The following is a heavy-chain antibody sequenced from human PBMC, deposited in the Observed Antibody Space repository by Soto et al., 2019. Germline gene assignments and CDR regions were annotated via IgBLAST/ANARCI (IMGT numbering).Heavy chain of an antibody. D-gene: IGHD5-12*01. CDR2: IKQDGIEK. Sequence: VQLVQSGGGLVQPGGSLRLSCEVSGFNFSGHWMSWVRQAPGKGLEWVATIKQDGIEKYYVDSVKGRFTISRDNTKNSLYLQMSSLRADETAVYYCARESARWLLSFFDYWGQGTVVTVSS. V-gene: IGHV3-7*01. J-gene: IGHJ4*02. CDR1: GFNFSGHW. CDR3: ARESARWLLSFFDY.